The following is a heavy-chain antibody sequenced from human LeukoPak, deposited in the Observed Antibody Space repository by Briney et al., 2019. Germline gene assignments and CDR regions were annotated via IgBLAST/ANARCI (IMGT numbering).Heavy chain of an antibody. Sequence: SETLSLTCTVSGGSISSYYWQWIRQPPGNRLEWIGYVYYSGSTDYNPSLKSRVTISVDTSKNQFSLKLTSVTAADTAVYYCARGEPRIARPEAPPFDLWGRGTLVTVSS. CDR3: ARGEPRIARPEAPPFDL. V-gene: IGHV4-59*01. CDR2: VYYSGST. J-gene: IGHJ2*01. D-gene: IGHD6-13*01. CDR1: GGSISSYY.